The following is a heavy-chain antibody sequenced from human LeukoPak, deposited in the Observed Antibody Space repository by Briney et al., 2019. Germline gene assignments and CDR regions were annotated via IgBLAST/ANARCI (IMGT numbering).Heavy chain of an antibody. Sequence: PSETLSLTCTVSGYSISSGYYWSWIRQPAGKGLEWIGRIYTSGSTNYNPSLKSRVTISVDTSKNQFSLKLSSVTAADTAVYYCARAGATVTRDAFDIWGQGTMVTVSS. CDR3: ARAGATVTRDAFDI. D-gene: IGHD4-17*01. CDR2: IYTSGST. V-gene: IGHV4-61*02. J-gene: IGHJ3*02. CDR1: GYSISSGYY.